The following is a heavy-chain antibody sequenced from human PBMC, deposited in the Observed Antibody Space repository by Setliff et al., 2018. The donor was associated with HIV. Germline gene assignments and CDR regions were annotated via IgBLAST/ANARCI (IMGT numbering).Heavy chain of an antibody. J-gene: IGHJ6*03. CDR3: AKTTPQPHYYYYVDV. D-gene: IGHD4-17*01. Sequence: GSVKVSCKASGYIFSTYGISWVRQAPGQGLEWMGWISASNGNTHYAQKVQGRVTLTTDTSTNTAYMELRSLRSDDAAVYYCAKTTPQPHYYYYVDVWGKGTTVTVSS. CDR1: GYIFSTYG. CDR2: ISASNGNT. V-gene: IGHV1-18*01.